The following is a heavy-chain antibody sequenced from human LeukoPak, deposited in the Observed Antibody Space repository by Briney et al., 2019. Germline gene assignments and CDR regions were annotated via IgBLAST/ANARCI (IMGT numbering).Heavy chain of an antibody. J-gene: IGHJ4*02. Sequence: ASVKVSCKASGYTFTSYDINWVRQATGQGLEWMGWMNPNSGNTGYAQKFQGRVTMTRNTSISTAYMELSRLRSDDTAVYYCARIVDYGDYEMGYWGQGTLVTVSS. D-gene: IGHD4-17*01. CDR2: MNPNSGNT. V-gene: IGHV1-8*01. CDR3: ARIVDYGDYEMGY. CDR1: GYTFTSYD.